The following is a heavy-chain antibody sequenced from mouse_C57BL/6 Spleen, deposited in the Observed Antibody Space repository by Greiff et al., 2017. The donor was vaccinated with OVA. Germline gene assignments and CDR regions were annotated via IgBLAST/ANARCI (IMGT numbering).Heavy chain of an antibody. D-gene: IGHD4-1*01. J-gene: IGHJ2*01. CDR2: IYPGDGDT. CDR3: ASGTGTVDY. Sequence: VKLMESGPELVKPGASVKISCKASGYAFSSSWMNWVKQRPGKGLEWIGRIYPGDGDTNYNGKFKGKATLTADKSSSTAYMQLSSLTSEDSAVYFCASGTGTVDYWGQGTTLTVSS. V-gene: IGHV1-82*01. CDR1: GYAFSSSW.